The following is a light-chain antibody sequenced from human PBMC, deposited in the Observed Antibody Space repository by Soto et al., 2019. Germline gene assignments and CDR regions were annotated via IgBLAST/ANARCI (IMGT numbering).Light chain of an antibody. J-gene: IGKJ1*01. CDR2: GAS. V-gene: IGKV3-20*01. CDR1: QSVSSSY. Sequence: EIVLTQSPGTLSLSPGERATLSCRASQSVSSSYLAWYQQNPGQAPRPLIYGASSRATGIPDRFSGSGSGTDFTITISRLEPEDFCVYYCRQYGSSPETFGQGTKVEIK. CDR3: RQYGSSPET.